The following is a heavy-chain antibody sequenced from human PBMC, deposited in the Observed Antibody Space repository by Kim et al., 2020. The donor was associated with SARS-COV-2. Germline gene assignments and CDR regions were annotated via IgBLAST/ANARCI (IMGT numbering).Heavy chain of an antibody. CDR1: GGTFSSYA. CDR3: ARERWDRYSSSSLSLSDAFDI. V-gene: IGHV1-69*13. Sequence: SVKVSCKASGGTFSSYAISWVRQAPGQGLEWMGGIIPIFGTANYAQKFQGRVTITADESTSTAYMELSSLRSEDTAVYYCARERWDRYSSSSLSLSDAFDIWGQGTMVTVSS. D-gene: IGHD6-6*01. CDR2: IIPIFGTA. J-gene: IGHJ3*02.